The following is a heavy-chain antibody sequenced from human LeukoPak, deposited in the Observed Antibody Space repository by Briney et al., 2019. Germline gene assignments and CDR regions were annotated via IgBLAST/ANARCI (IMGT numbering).Heavy chain of an antibody. V-gene: IGHV3-30*18. D-gene: IGHD2-21*02. J-gene: IGHJ4*02. Sequence: GGSLRLSYAASGFTFSSYGMHWVRQAPGKGLEWVAVISYDGSNKYYADSVKGRFTISRDNSKNTLYLQMNSLRAEDTAVYYCAKDGDGYPDYWGQGTLVTVSS. CDR1: GFTFSSYG. CDR3: AKDGDGYPDY. CDR2: ISYDGSNK.